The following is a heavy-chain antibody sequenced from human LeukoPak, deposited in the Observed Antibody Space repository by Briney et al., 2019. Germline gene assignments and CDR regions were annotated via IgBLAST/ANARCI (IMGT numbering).Heavy chain of an antibody. Sequence: SETLSLTCAVYGGSFSGYYWSWIRQPPGKGLEWIGEINHSGSTNYNPSLKSRVTISVDTSKNQFSLKPSSMTAADTAVYYCARSRHYYGSGSYYGYWGQGTLVTVSS. J-gene: IGHJ4*02. V-gene: IGHV4-34*01. CDR3: ARSRHYYGSGSYYGY. CDR1: GGSFSGYY. CDR2: INHSGST. D-gene: IGHD3-10*01.